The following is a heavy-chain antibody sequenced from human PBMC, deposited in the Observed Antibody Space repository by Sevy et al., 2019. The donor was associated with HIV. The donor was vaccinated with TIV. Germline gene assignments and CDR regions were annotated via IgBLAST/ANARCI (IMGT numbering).Heavy chain of an antibody. J-gene: IGHJ6*02. CDR1: GLTVSDNF. Sequence: GGSLRLSCAASGLTVSDNFMSWVRQAPGKGLEWVSVIYIGGTTYYADSVKGRFTISRDNAKNSLYLQMNSLRAEDTAVYYCARDRGYSSSSFYYYYGMDVWGQGTTVTVSS. CDR2: IYIGGTT. CDR3: ARDRGYSSSSFYYYYGMDV. V-gene: IGHV3-53*01. D-gene: IGHD6-6*01.